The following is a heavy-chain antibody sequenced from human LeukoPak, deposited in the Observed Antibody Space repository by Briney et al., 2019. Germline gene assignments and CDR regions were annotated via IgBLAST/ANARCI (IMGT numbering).Heavy chain of an antibody. CDR1: GFPFSSYW. J-gene: IGHJ4*02. Sequence: PGGSLRLSCAASGFPFSSYWMHWVRQVPGKGLLWVSRINSDGSATIYADSVRGRFTISRDNAKNTLYLQMSGLRVEDTAVYYCARGVPLLRFLEWSFDYWGQGTLVTVSS. D-gene: IGHD3-3*01. CDR2: INSDGSAT. CDR3: ARGVPLLRFLEWSFDY. V-gene: IGHV3-74*01.